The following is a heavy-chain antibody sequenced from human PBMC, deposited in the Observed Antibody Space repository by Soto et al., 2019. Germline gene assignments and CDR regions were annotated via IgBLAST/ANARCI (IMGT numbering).Heavy chain of an antibody. CDR1: GYTFTGYY. CDR3: ARAISLIMAAPAY. Sequence: GASVKVSCKASGYTFTGYYMHWVRQAPGQGLEWMGWINPNNGNANYTEKFQGRVSMTTDTSTTTAYMELTSLTSDDTAIYYCARAISLIMAAPAYWGQGTLVTVSS. D-gene: IGHD2-8*01. J-gene: IGHJ4*02. CDR2: INPNNGNA. V-gene: IGHV1-18*04.